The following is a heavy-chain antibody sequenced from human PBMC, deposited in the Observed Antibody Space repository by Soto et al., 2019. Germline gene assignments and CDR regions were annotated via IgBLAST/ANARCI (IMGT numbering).Heavy chain of an antibody. D-gene: IGHD3-10*01. CDR2: ISGGGDTT. Sequence: EVQLLESGGGLVQPGGSLRLSCAASGFTFNNYAMTWVRQAPGKGLEWVSAISGGGDTTSYADSVKGRFTVSRDGSKNTLYLQMSSLRAAHTALYYSAKGRGGSGSLTPRVDFWGQGTLVTVAS. V-gene: IGHV3-23*01. CDR3: AKGRGGSGSLTPRVDF. J-gene: IGHJ4*02. CDR1: GFTFNNYA.